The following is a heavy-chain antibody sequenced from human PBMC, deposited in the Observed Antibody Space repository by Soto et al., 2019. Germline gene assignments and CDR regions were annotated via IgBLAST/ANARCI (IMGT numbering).Heavy chain of an antibody. V-gene: IGHV1-3*01. D-gene: IGHD2-2*01. J-gene: IGHJ3*02. CDR2: INASSGNT. CDR1: GYTFSAYT. Sequence: ASVKVSCKATGYTFSAYTMNWVRQAPGQSLEWMGWINASSGNTKYSQNFQGRVSITRDTSASTAYMELTGLTSEDTAVYYCARDPETLCPRANDAIDIWGQGTMVTVSS. CDR3: ARDPETLCPRANDAIDI.